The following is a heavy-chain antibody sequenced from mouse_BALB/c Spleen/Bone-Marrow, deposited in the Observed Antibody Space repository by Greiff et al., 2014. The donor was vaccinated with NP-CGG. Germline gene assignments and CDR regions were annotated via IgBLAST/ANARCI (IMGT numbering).Heavy chain of an antibody. J-gene: IGHJ2*01. CDR3: ASTSYGNYYFDY. Sequence: VQLVESGAELVRPGASVKFSCTAFGYTLKNHNINWVKQRPEQGLDWIGKINPSNGYTNYNQKFKGKATLTVDKSSSTAYMELSSLTSEDSAVYYCASTSYGNYYFDYWGQGTTLTVSS. CDR2: INPSNGYT. D-gene: IGHD2-10*02. V-gene: IGHV1-77*01. CDR1: GYTLKNHN.